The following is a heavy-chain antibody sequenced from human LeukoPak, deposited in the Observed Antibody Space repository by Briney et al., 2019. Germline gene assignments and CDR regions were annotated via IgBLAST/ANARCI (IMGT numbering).Heavy chain of an antibody. CDR2: INHNGNVN. CDR1: GFAVSRNY. Sequence: GGSLRLSCAASGFAVSRNYMNWVRQAPGKGLEWVASINHNGNVNYYVDSVKGRFTISRDNAKNSLYLQMSNLRAEDTAVYFCARGGGLDVWGQGATVTVSS. CDR3: ARGGGLDV. D-gene: IGHD3-16*01. V-gene: IGHV3-7*03. J-gene: IGHJ6*02.